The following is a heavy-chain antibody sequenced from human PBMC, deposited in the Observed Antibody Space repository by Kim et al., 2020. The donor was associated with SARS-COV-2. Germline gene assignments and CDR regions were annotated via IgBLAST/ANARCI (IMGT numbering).Heavy chain of an antibody. D-gene: IGHD2-21*02. CDR3: VSSAYCGGGCYPYCFDY. Sequence: GGSLRLSCGASGFTYSRYWMTWVRQAPGKGLQWVANINQDGSVKDYVDSVKGRFTISRDNAEKSLYLHMTSLRAEDTAVYYCVSSAYCGGGCYPYCFDY. CDR2: INQDGSVK. J-gene: IGHJ4*01. CDR1: GFTYSRYW. V-gene: IGHV3-7*01.